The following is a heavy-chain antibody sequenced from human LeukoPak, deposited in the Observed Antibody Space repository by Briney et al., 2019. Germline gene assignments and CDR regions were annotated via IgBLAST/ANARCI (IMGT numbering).Heavy chain of an antibody. CDR3: AKDPRIASDPEGESGFDY. Sequence: GGSLRLSCAASGFTFSSYAMSWVRQAPGKGLEWVSAISGSGGSTYYADSVKGRFTISRDNSKNTLYLQMNSLRAEDTAVYYCAKDPRIASDPEGESGFDYWGQGTLVTVSS. D-gene: IGHD3-16*01. CDR1: GFTFSSYA. J-gene: IGHJ4*02. V-gene: IGHV3-23*01. CDR2: ISGSGGST.